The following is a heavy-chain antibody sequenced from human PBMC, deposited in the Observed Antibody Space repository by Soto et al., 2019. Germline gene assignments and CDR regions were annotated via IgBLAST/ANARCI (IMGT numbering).Heavy chain of an antibody. D-gene: IGHD4-17*01. CDR3: AKGDYGGNSTPYYYGMDV. CDR2: ISWDGGST. V-gene: IGHV3-43D*04. CDR1: GFTFDDYA. Sequence: GSLRLSCAASGFTFDDYAMHWVRQAPGKGLEWVSLISWDGGSTYYADSVKGRFTISRDNSKNSLYLQMNSLRAEDTALYYCAKGDYGGNSTPYYYGMDVWGQGTTVTVS. J-gene: IGHJ6*02.